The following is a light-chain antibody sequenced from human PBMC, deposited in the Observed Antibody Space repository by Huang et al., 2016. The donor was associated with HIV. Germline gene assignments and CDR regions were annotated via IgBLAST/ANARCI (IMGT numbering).Light chain of an antibody. J-gene: IGKJ5*01. V-gene: IGKV1-33*01. Sequence: DIQMTQSPSSLSASVGDRVTITCQASQDISNYLNWYQQKPGEAPKLLIYDASNLETGVPSRFSGSGSGTDFTFTISSLQPEDIATYYCQQYDNLPSFGQGTRLEIK. CDR2: DAS. CDR3: QQYDNLPS. CDR1: QDISNY.